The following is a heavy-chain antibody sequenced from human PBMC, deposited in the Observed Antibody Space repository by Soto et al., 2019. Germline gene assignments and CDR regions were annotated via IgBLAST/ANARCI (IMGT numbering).Heavy chain of an antibody. CDR1: GGSIRSGGYS. V-gene: IGHV4-30-2*01. D-gene: IGHD5-12*01. Sequence: QLQLQESGSGLVKPSQTLSLTCAVSGGSIRSGGYSWSWIRQPPGKGLEWIGYIYHSVSTYYNPSLKRRVTISVYRSKNQFSLKLSSVTAADTAVYYCAAGGGLPRYYWGQGTLVTVSS. J-gene: IGHJ4*02. CDR2: IYHSVST. CDR3: AAGGGLPRYY.